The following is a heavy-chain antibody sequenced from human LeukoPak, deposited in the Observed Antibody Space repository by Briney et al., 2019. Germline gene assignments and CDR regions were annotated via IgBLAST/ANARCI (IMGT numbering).Heavy chain of an antibody. CDR1: GFTFSDYY. CDR2: ISSSGSTI. Sequence: GGSLRLSCAASGFTFSDYYMSWIRQAPGKGLEWVSYISSSGSTIYYADSVKGRFTISRDNAKNSLYLQMNSLKTEDTAVYYCFSMLSNAFDIWGQGTMVTVSS. J-gene: IGHJ3*02. D-gene: IGHD2-8*01. CDR3: FSMLSNAFDI. V-gene: IGHV3-11*01.